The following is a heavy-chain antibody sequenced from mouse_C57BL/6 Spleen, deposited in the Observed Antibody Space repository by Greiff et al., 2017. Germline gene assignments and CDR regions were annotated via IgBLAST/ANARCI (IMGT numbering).Heavy chain of an antibody. CDR1: GYTFTDYE. Sequence: VQLQQSGAELVRPGASVTLSCKASGYTFTDYEMHWVKQTPVHGLEWIGAIDPETGGTAYNQKFKGKAILTADKSSSTAYMELRSLTSENSAVYYCTRFYYGSSPRYYAMDYWGQGTSVTVSS. CDR2: IDPETGGT. V-gene: IGHV1-15*01. D-gene: IGHD1-1*01. J-gene: IGHJ4*01. CDR3: TRFYYGSSPRYYAMDY.